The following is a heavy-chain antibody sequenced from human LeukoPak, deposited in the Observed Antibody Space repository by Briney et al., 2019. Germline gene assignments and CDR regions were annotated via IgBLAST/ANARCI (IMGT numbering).Heavy chain of an antibody. Sequence: SETLSLTCTVSGGSISSYYWSWIRQPAGEGLEWIGRIYTDGSTNYNPSLKSRVTMSVDTSKNQFSLKLSSVTAADTAVYYCARRRPGVSFGDYWGQGTLVTVSS. CDR1: GGSISSYY. V-gene: IGHV4-4*07. J-gene: IGHJ4*02. D-gene: IGHD3-10*01. CDR3: ARRRPGVSFGDY. CDR2: IYTDGST.